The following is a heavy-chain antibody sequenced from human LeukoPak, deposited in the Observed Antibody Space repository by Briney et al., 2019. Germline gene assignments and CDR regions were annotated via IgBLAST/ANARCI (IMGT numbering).Heavy chain of an antibody. V-gene: IGHV4-39*01. CDR1: DGSISSNSYY. CDR2: ISYSGRT. D-gene: IGHD5-18*01. Sequence: SETLSLTCTVSDGSISSNSYYWGWIRQPPGKGLEWIGSISYSGRTYYNPSLESRVTISVDASKNQFSLELNSVTAADTAVYYCARRSYGTDYFDYWGQGTLVTVSS. CDR3: ARRSYGTDYFDY. J-gene: IGHJ4*02.